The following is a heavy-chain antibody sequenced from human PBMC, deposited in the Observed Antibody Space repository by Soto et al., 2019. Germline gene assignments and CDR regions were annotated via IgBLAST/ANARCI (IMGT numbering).Heavy chain of an antibody. J-gene: IGHJ4*02. V-gene: IGHV1-8*01. CDR2: MNPKSGHT. CDR1: GYNFIDYS. D-gene: IGHD1-1*01. CDR3: ARRIPDGKFDS. Sequence: QVQLVQSGAEVKKPGASVKVSCKASGYNFIDYSINWVRQAPGQGLEWMGWMNPKSGHTAHAQKIQGRAILTRDTSINTVYMELSSLTSGDTAVYFCARRIPDGKFDSWGRGTQVTVSS.